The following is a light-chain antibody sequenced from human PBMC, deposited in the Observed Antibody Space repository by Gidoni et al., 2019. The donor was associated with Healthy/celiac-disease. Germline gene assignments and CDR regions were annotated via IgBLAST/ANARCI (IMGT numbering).Light chain of an antibody. CDR1: QSVSSY. Sequence: IVLTQSPATLSFSPGERATLSCRASQSVSSYLAWYQQKPGQAPRLLIYDASNRATGIPARCSGSGSGTDFTLTISSLEPEDFAVYYCQQRSNWPPWTFGQGTKVEIK. CDR3: QQRSNWPPWT. CDR2: DAS. J-gene: IGKJ1*01. V-gene: IGKV3-11*01.